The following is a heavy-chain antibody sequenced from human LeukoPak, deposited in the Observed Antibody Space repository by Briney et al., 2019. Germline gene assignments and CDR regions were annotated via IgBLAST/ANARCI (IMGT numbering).Heavy chain of an antibody. V-gene: IGHV3-30*04. CDR1: GFTFSSYA. CDR2: ISYDGSNK. Sequence: GGSLRLSCAASGFTFSSYAMHWVRQAPGKGLEWVAVISYDGSNKYYADSVKGRFTISRDNSKNTLYLQMNSLRAEDTAVYYCARNGSSSWYLFGFHYGMDVWGQGTTVTVSS. J-gene: IGHJ6*02. D-gene: IGHD6-13*01. CDR3: ARNGSSSWYLFGFHYGMDV.